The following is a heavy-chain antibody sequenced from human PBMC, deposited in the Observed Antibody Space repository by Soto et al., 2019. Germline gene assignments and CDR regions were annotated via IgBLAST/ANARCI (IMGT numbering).Heavy chain of an antibody. Sequence: SQTLSLTCAISGDSVSSNSAAWNWIRQSPSRGLEWLGRTYYRSKWYNDYAVSVKSRITINPDTSKNQFSLQLNSVTPEDTAVYYCARGVSDFWSGYSPYYFDYWGQGTLVTVSS. D-gene: IGHD3-3*01. V-gene: IGHV6-1*01. CDR2: TYYRSKWYN. CDR1: GDSVSSNSAA. CDR3: ARGVSDFWSGYSPYYFDY. J-gene: IGHJ4*02.